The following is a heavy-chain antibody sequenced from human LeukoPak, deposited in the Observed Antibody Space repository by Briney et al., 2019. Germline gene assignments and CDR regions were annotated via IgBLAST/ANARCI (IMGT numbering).Heavy chain of an antibody. Sequence: GGSLRLSCAASGFRFTGYWMGWVRQAAGKGLQWVANIDPDGVEKYYGDSLKGRFTISRDNGKNSLYLQMNSLRAEDTAVYYCARPSSRTYFDYWGQGTLVTVSS. CDR2: IDPDGVEK. CDR1: GFRFTGYW. D-gene: IGHD1-14*01. CDR3: ARPSSRTYFDY. J-gene: IGHJ4*02. V-gene: IGHV3-7*05.